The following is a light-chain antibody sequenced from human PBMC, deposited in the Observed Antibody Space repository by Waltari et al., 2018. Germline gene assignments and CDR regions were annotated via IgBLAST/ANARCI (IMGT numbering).Light chain of an antibody. J-gene: IGKJ4*01. CDR3: QQYNNWPPLT. V-gene: IGKV3-15*01. CDR1: QSVSSN. CDR2: GAS. Sequence: EIVMTQSPATLSVSPGERATLSGRASQSVSSNLAWYQQKPGQAPRLLIHGASTRATGIPARFSGSGSGTEFTLTISSMQSEDFAVYYCQQYNNWPPLTFGGGTKVEIK.